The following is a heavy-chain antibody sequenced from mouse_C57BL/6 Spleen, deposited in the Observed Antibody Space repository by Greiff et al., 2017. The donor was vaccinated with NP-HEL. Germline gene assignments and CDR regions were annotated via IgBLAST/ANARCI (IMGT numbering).Heavy chain of an antibody. J-gene: IGHJ2*01. CDR3: ARRGTTVVAGENYFDY. D-gene: IGHD1-1*01. V-gene: IGHV1-26*01. Sequence: EVQLQQSGPELVKPGASVKISCKASGYTFTDYYMNWVKQSHGKSLEWIGDINPNNGGTSYNQKFKGKATLTVDKSSSTAYMELRSLTSEDSAVYYCARRGTTVVAGENYFDYWGQGTTLTVSS. CDR2: INPNNGGT. CDR1: GYTFTDYY.